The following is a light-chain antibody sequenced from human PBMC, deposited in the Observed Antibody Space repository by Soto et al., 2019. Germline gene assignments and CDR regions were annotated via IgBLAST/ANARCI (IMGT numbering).Light chain of an antibody. CDR2: DVY. V-gene: IGLV2-11*01. CDR3: CSYAGTYSYV. CDR1: SGDVGGYNF. J-gene: IGLJ1*01. Sequence: QSVLTQPRSVSGSPGQSVTISCTGISGDVGGYNFVSWYQHHPGKAPKLIIYDVYKRPSGVPDRFSASKSGNTASLTISGLQAEDEADYYCCSYAGTYSYVFGPGTKVPVL.